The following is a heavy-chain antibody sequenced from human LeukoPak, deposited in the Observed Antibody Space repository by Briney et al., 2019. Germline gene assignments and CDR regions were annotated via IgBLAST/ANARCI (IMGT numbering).Heavy chain of an antibody. D-gene: IGHD4-23*01. Sequence: PGGSLRLSCAASGFTFSSYWMSWVRQAPGKGLEWVAVIWYDGSNKYYADSVKGRFTISRDNSKNTLYLQMNSLRAEDTAAYYCARSPRGYGGNSAEYWGQGTLVTVSS. CDR1: GFTFSSYW. V-gene: IGHV3-33*08. CDR2: IWYDGSNK. J-gene: IGHJ4*02. CDR3: ARSPRGYGGNSAEY.